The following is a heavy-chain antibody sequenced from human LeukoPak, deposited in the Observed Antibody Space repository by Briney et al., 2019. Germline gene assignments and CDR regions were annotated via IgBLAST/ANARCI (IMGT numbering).Heavy chain of an antibody. J-gene: IGHJ3*02. Sequence: GGSLRVSCAASGFTFSSYAMSWVRQAPGKGLEWVSAISGSGGSTYYADSVKGRFTISRDNSKNTLYLQMNSLRAEDTAVYYCAKDSYDSSGFDAFDIWGQGTMVTVSS. CDR3: AKDSYDSSGFDAFDI. V-gene: IGHV3-23*01. CDR1: GFTFSSYA. D-gene: IGHD3-22*01. CDR2: ISGSGGST.